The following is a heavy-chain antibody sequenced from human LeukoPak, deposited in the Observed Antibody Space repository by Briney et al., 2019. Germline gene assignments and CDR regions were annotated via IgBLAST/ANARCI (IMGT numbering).Heavy chain of an antibody. V-gene: IGHV1-8*01. J-gene: IGHJ4*02. D-gene: IGHD3-9*01. Sequence: ASVKVSCKASGYTFTSYDINWVRQATGQGLEWMGWMNPNSGNTGYAQKFQGRVTMTRNTSISTAYMELSSLRSEDTAVYYCARGELRYFDWLPSSSSFDYWGQGTLVTVSS. CDR3: ARGELRYFDWLPSSSSFDY. CDR2: MNPNSGNT. CDR1: GYTFTSYD.